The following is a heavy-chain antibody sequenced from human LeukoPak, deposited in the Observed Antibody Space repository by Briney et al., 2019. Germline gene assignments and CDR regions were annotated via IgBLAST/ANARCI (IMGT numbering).Heavy chain of an antibody. J-gene: IGHJ6*03. CDR1: GYRFTRYW. CDR2: IYPGDSDT. V-gene: IGHV5-51*01. Sequence: GGSLKPSWQGPGYRFTRYWIGWVRQMPGKGLEGMGVIYPGDSDTRYSPSFQGQPTISADKSISIAYLQWSSLKASDTAMYYCARLGYGDYYPYYYYMDVWGKGTTVTVSS. CDR3: ARLGYGDYYPYYYYMDV. D-gene: IGHD4-17*01.